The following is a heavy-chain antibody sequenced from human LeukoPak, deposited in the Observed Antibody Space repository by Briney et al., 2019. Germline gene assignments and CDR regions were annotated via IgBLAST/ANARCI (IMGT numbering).Heavy chain of an antibody. Sequence: GGSLRLSCAASGFTFSSYWMSWVRQAPGKGLEWVANIKQDRSEKYYVDSVKGRFTISRDNAKNSLYLQMNSLRAEDTAVYYCATKGDSYGYYFDYWGQGTLVTVSS. CDR2: IKQDRSEK. D-gene: IGHD5-18*01. CDR3: ATKGDSYGYYFDY. V-gene: IGHV3-7*01. J-gene: IGHJ4*02. CDR1: GFTFSSYW.